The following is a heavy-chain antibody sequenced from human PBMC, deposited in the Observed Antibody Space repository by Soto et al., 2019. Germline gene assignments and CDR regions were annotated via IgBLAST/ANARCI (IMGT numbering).Heavy chain of an antibody. Sequence: PGGSLRLSCSASGFSFSDYSLNWVRQAPGKGLEWVSSITTSGNIYYADSLKGRFTISRDNAKNSLYLQMDNLSADDTAVYYCTRERLFSGYDQYYSDYWGQGTLVTVSS. V-gene: IGHV3-21*01. CDR3: TRERLFSGYDQYYSDY. J-gene: IGHJ4*02. CDR1: GFSFSDYS. D-gene: IGHD5-12*01. CDR2: ITTSGNI.